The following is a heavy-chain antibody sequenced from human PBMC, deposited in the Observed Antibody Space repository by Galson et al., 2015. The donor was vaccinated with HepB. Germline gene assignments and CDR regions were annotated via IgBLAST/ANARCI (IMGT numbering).Heavy chain of an antibody. CDR3: ARDRLPWSSTRCELGRSRLDP. D-gene: IGHD2-2*01. CDR1: GFRFLIYP. CDR2: ISSDGSNK. V-gene: IGHV3-30-3*01. J-gene: IGHJ5*02. Sequence: SLRLSCAASGFRFLIYPLSWVRQAPGRGLEWVAFISSDGSNKYSTETVQGRFTISRDNSTDTLYLEMNSVRVDDTAVYYCARDRLPWSSTRCELGRSRLDPWGQGTLVTVSS.